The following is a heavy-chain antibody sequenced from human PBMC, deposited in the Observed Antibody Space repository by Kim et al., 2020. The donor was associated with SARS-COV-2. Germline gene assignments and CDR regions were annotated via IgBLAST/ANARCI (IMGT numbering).Heavy chain of an antibody. D-gene: IGHD3-10*01. CDR1: GFSFRNYW. CDR3: AALDSVQVPGGI. Sequence: GGSLRLSCAASGFSFRNYWMSWVRQAPGKGLEWVAMKKGDGSEAHNVDSVKGRFTMSRDNAKNLVYLQMNSLRSEDTAIYYCAALDSVQVPGGIWGQGTLVTVSS. J-gene: IGHJ4*02. V-gene: IGHV3-7*01. CDR2: KKGDGSEA.